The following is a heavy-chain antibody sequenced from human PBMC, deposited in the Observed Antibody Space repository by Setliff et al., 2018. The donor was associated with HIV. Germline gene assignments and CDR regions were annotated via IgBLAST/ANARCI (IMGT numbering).Heavy chain of an antibody. Sequence: SETLSLTCTVSGGSISSSNYYWGWIRQPPGKGLEWIGSIYYSGSTYYNPSLKSRVTISVDTSKTQFSLKLSSVTAADTAVYYCARRVPPKARYYYYYYMDVWGKGTTVTVSS. CDR1: GGSISSSNYY. D-gene: IGHD3-10*01. V-gene: IGHV4-39*01. CDR3: ARRVPPKARYYYYYYMDV. CDR2: IYYSGST. J-gene: IGHJ6*03.